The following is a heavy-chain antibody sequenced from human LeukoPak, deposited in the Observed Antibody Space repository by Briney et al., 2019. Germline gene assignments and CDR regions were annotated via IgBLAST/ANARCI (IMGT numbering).Heavy chain of an antibody. V-gene: IGHV3-21*01. CDR3: ARVLETDCSGGSCYSGLDY. CDR2: ISRTSSYI. CDR1: GFTFSSYN. Sequence: GGSLRLSCAASGFTFSSYNMNWVRQAPGKGLEWVSSISRTSSYIYYADSVKGRFTISRDNAQNSLYLQMNSLRVEDTAAYYCARVLETDCSGGSCYSGLDYWGQGILVTVSS. J-gene: IGHJ4*02. D-gene: IGHD2-15*01.